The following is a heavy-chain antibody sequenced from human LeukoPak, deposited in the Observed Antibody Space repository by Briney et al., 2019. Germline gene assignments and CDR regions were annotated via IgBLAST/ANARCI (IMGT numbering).Heavy chain of an antibody. D-gene: IGHD3-16*02. J-gene: IGHJ6*04. Sequence: GGSLRLSCAASGFTFSSYWMHWVRQAPGKGLVWASRINSDGSSTSYADSVKGRFTISRDNAKNTPYLQMNSLRAEDTAVYYCASTDYVWGSYRLDVWGKGTTVTVSS. CDR3: ASTDYVWGSYRLDV. V-gene: IGHV3-74*01. CDR2: INSDGSST. CDR1: GFTFSSYW.